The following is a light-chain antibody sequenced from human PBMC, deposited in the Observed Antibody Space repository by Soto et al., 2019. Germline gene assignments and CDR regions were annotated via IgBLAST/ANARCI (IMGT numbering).Light chain of an antibody. J-gene: IGKJ5*01. CDR2: AAS. CDR1: QSISSY. V-gene: IGKV1-39*01. CDR3: QKSYSTPIT. Sequence: DIQITQSPSSLSASVVDGVSITCRASQSISSYLNWYQQKPGKAPKLLIYAASSLQSGVPSRFSGSGSGTDFTLTISSLQPEDFATYYCQKSYSTPITFGQGTQLEIK.